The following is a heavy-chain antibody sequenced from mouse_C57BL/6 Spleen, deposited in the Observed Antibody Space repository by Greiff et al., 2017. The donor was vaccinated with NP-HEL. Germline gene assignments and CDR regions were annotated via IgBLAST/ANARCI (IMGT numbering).Heavy chain of an antibody. Sequence: QVQLQQSGAELVMPGASVKLSCKASGYTFTSYWMHWVKQRPGQGLEWIGEIDPSDSYTNYNQKFKGKSTLTVDKSSSTAYMQLSSLTSEDSAVYYCARKRGNWFAYWGQGTLVTVSA. J-gene: IGHJ3*01. CDR1: GYTFTSYW. V-gene: IGHV1-69*01. CDR3: ARKRGNWFAY. CDR2: IDPSDSYT. D-gene: IGHD2-1*01.